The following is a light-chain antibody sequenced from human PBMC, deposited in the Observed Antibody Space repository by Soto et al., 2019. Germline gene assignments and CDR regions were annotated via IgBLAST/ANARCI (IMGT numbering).Light chain of an antibody. V-gene: IGKV1-39*01. CDR3: QQGNSNPIT. CDR2: AAS. CDR1: ETISTY. J-gene: IGKJ5*01. Sequence: DIQMTHSPSSLSAYVGDMVTITCRTSETISTYGNWYQNEPGKAPKLLIYAASILQSGVPSRFSGSGSGTDFTLTISSLQPEDFATYYSQQGNSNPITLGQGTRLEIK.